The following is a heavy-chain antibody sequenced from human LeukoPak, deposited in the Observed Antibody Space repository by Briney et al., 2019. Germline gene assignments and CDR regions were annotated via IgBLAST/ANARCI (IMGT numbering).Heavy chain of an antibody. CDR2: ISSSSSYI. V-gene: IGHV3-21*01. CDR1: GFTFSSYS. CDR3: ARDQLNTAMTRPADY. D-gene: IGHD5-18*01. J-gene: IGHJ4*02. Sequence: PGGSLRLSCAASGFTFSSYSMNWVRQAPGKGLEWVSSISSSSSYIYYADSVKGRFTISRDNAKNSLYLQMNGLRAEDTAVYYCARDQLNTAMTRPADYWGQGTLVTVSP.